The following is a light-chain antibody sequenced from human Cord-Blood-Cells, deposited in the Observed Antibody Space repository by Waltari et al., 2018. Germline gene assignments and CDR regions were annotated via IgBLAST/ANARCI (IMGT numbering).Light chain of an antibody. CDR3: CSYAGSSTFYV. CDR2: EGS. Sequence: QSALTQPASVSGSPGQSITISCTGTSSDVGSYNLVSWYPQHPGKAPKLMIYEGSTRPSGVSNRFSGSKSGNTASLTISGLQAEDEADYYCCSYAGSSTFYVFGTGTKVTVL. CDR1: SSDVGSYNL. V-gene: IGLV2-23*01. J-gene: IGLJ1*01.